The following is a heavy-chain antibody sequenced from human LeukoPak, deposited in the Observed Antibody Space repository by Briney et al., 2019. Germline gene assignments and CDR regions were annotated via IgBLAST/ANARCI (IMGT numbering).Heavy chain of an antibody. CDR1: GGSLSGYN. J-gene: IGHJ4*02. V-gene: IGHV4-34*01. D-gene: IGHD5-18*01. CDR2: INHSGST. Sequence: SETLSLTCAVYGGSLSGYNWSWIRQPPGKGMEWIGEINHSGSTNYNPYLKSRVTISVDTSKNQFSLKLSSVSATDTAVYYCVSPRGFSYGYFDYWGQGTLVTVSS. CDR3: VSPRGFSYGYFDY.